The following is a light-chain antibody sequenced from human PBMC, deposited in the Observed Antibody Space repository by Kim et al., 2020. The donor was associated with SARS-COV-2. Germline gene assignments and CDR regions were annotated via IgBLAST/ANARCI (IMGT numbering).Light chain of an antibody. CDR3: AAWDDSLSGVV. CDR2: NS. CDR1: SSNLGNNY. J-gene: IGLJ2*01. V-gene: IGLV1-47*01. Sequence: QSVLTQPPSASGTPGQRVTISCSGSSSNLGNNYLYWYQQHPGMAPKLLIYNSQRPSGVPDRFSGSKSGTSASLSISGLRSGDEGDYYCAAWDDSLSGVVFGGGTQLAVL.